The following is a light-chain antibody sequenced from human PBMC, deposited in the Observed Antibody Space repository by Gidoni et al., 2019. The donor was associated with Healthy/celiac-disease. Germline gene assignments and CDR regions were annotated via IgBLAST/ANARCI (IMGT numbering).Light chain of an antibody. CDR1: QDISNY. Sequence: DIQMTPSPSSLSASVGDRVTITCQASQDISNYLNWYQQKPGKAPKLLIYDASNLETGVTSRFSGSGSGTDFTYTISSLQPEDIATYYCQQYDNLPTFXQXTKLEIK. J-gene: IGKJ2*01. CDR3: QQYDNLPT. V-gene: IGKV1-33*01. CDR2: DAS.